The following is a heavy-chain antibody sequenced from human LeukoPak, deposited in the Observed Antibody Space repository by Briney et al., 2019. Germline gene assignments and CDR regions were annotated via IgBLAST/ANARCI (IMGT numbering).Heavy chain of an antibody. CDR1: GGSISSSSYS. D-gene: IGHD3-10*01. J-gene: IGHJ5*02. CDR2: IYTSGST. Sequence: SETLSLTCTVSGGSISSSSYSWSWIRQPAGKGLEWIGRIYTSGSTNYNPSLKSRVTMSVDTSKNQFSLKLSSVTAADTAVYYCASRDSSGRFDPWGQGTLVTVSS. CDR3: ASRDSSGRFDP. V-gene: IGHV4-61*02.